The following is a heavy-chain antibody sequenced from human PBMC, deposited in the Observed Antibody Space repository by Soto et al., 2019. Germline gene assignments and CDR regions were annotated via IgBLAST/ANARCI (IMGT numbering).Heavy chain of an antibody. D-gene: IGHD6-13*01. CDR3: ARTSNGYSSSWYLSYYGMDV. Sequence: SVKVSCKASGGTFSSYAISWVRQAPGQGLEWMGGIIPIFGTANYAQKFQGRVTITADESTSTAYMELSSLRSEDTAVYYCARTSNGYSSSWYLSYYGMDVWGQGTTVTVSS. V-gene: IGHV1-69*13. CDR2: IIPIFGTA. J-gene: IGHJ6*02. CDR1: GGTFSSYA.